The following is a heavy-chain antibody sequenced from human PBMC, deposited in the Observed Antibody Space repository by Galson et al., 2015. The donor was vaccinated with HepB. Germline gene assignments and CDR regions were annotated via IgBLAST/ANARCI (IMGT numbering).Heavy chain of an antibody. Sequence: SLRLSCAASRFTFGSYSMNWVRQAPGKGLEWVSYISSSSSTIYYADSVKGRFTISRDNAKNSLFLQMNSLRAEDTAVYYCARDVNYFFDYWGQGTLVTVSS. D-gene: IGHD1-1*01. V-gene: IGHV3-48*01. CDR3: ARDVNYFFDY. J-gene: IGHJ4*02. CDR1: RFTFGSYS. CDR2: ISSSSSTI.